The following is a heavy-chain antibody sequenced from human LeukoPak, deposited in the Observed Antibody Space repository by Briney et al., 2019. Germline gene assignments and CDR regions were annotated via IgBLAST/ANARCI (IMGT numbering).Heavy chain of an antibody. J-gene: IGHJ5*02. D-gene: IGHD1-7*01. CDR1: GGSISSYY. CDR3: ARDLGSATGTTNWFDP. Sequence: SETLSLTCTVSGGSISSYYWSWIRQPAGKGLEWIGRIYTSGRTIYNPSLKSRVTMSIDTSKNQFSLKLNSVTAADTAVYYCARDLGSATGTTNWFDPWGQGTLVTVSS. CDR2: IYTSGRT. V-gene: IGHV4-4*07.